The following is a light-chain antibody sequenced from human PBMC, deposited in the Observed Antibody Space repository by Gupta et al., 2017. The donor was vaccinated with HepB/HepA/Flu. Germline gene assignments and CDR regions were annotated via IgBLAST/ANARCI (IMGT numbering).Light chain of an antibody. V-gene: IGLV2-23*02. Sequence: QSALTQPASVSVSRGQSITISCTGTSSDVGNYNFVSWYQHHPGKAPKLLIYEVNKRPSGASNRFSGSRSGNTASLTVSGLQTDDEADYYCCSYAGRSVWVFGGGTKLTVL. J-gene: IGLJ3*02. CDR2: EVN. CDR3: CSYAGRSVWV. CDR1: SSDVGNYNF.